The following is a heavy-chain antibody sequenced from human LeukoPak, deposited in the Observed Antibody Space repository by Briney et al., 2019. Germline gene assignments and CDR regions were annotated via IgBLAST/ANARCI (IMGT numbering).Heavy chain of an antibody. D-gene: IGHD2-2*01. Sequence: PSETLSLTCTVSGGSISSSSYYWGWIRQPPGKGLEWIGSIYHSGSTYYNPSLKSRVTISVDRSKNQFSLKLSSVTAADTAVYYCARATCSSTSCYDEERPDAFDIWGQGTMVTVSS. CDR3: ARATCSSTSCYDEERPDAFDI. J-gene: IGHJ3*02. CDR2: IYHSGST. CDR1: GGSISSSSYY. V-gene: IGHV4-39*07.